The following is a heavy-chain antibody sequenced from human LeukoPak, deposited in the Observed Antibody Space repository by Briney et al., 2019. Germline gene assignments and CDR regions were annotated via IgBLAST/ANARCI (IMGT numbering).Heavy chain of an antibody. J-gene: IGHJ4*02. V-gene: IGHV4-34*01. CDR1: GESFSGYY. CDR3: ASYYHDSSGYYQYYFDS. CDR2: INDGGRT. Sequence: SETLSLTCAVYGESFSGYYWTWIRQPPGKGLEWLGEINDGGRTSCNPSLKSRVTISVDTSKNQFSLKLRSVAAADTVVYYCASYYHDSSGYYQYYFDSWGQGTLVTVSS. D-gene: IGHD3-22*01.